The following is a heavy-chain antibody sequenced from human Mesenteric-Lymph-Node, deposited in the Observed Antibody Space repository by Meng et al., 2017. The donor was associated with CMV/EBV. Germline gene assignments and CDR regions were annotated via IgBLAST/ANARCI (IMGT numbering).Heavy chain of an antibody. CDR2: IYYSGTT. Sequence: SETLSLTCTVSGASVSSGSDYWSWIRQPPGKGLEWIGYIYYSGTTNYNPSLKSRVTISVQTSKNQFSLKLSSVTAADTAVYYCARVVPYDFWSGNYYYYGMDVWGQGTTVTVSS. CDR1: GASVSSGSDY. D-gene: IGHD3-3*01. V-gene: IGHV4-61*01. J-gene: IGHJ6*02. CDR3: ARVVPYDFWSGNYYYYGMDV.